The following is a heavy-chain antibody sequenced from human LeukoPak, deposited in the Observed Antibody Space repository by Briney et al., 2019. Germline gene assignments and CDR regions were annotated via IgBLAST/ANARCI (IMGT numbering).Heavy chain of an antibody. D-gene: IGHD2-15*01. CDR2: IYYSGST. CDR1: GGSISSGGYY. CDR3: ARAGHCSGGSCYDAFDI. Sequence: PSQTLSLTCTVSGGSISSGGYYWSWIRQHPGKGLERIGYIYYSGSTYYNPSLKSRVTISVDTSKNQFSLKLSSVTAADTAVYYCARAGHCSGGSCYDAFDIWGQGTMVTVSS. J-gene: IGHJ3*02. V-gene: IGHV4-31*03.